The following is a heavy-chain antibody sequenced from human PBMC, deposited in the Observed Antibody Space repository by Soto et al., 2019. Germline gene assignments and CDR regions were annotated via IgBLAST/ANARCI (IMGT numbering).Heavy chain of an antibody. CDR1: GGSISSGGYY. D-gene: IGHD6-13*01. Sequence: PSETLSLTCTVSGGSISSGGYYWSWIRQHPGKGLEWIGYIYYSGSTYYNPSLKSRVTISVDTSKNQFSLKLSSVTAADTAVYYCARRGGEYSSSWYGLFDYWGQGTLVTVSS. J-gene: IGHJ4*02. CDR3: ARRGGEYSSSWYGLFDY. V-gene: IGHV4-31*03. CDR2: IYYSGST.